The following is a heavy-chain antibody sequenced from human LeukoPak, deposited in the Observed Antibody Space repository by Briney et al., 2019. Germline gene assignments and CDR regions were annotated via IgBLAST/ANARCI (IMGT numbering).Heavy chain of an antibody. V-gene: IGHV4-59*08. CDR3: ARHVWLQPFDY. CDR2: IYYSGST. J-gene: IGHJ4*02. Sequence: NPSETLSLTCSVSGGSMNSYYWSWIRQSPRRGLEWIGYIYYSGSTNYNPSLKSRVTISVDTSKNQFSLKLSSVTAADTAVYYCARHVWLQPFDYWGQGTLVTVSS. D-gene: IGHD3-9*01. CDR1: GGSMNSYY.